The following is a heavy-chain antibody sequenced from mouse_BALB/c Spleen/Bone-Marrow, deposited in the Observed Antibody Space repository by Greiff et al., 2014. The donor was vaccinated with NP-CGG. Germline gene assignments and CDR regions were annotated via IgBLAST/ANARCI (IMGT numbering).Heavy chain of an antibody. D-gene: IGHD1-1*01. CDR3: ARYYYGSSLFDY. Sequence: VQLKESGAELVRPGASVKLSCTASGFNIRDTYMHWVKQRPEQGLEWIGRIDPANGNTKYDPKFQGKATITADTFSNTAYLQLSSLTSEDTAVYYCARYYYGSSLFDYWGQGTTLTVSS. V-gene: IGHV14-3*02. CDR2: IDPANGNT. J-gene: IGHJ2*01. CDR1: GFNIRDTY.